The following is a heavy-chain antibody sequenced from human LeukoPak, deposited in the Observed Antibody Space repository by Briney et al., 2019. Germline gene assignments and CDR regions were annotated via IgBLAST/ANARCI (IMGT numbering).Heavy chain of an antibody. J-gene: IGHJ3*02. CDR2: IYPGNSDT. CDR3: ARRWDYDILTGYYRDAFDI. V-gene: IGHV5-51*01. D-gene: IGHD3-9*01. Sequence: GESLKISCKISGDRLTNNWIGWVRQVPGKGLEWMGLIYPGNSDTRYSPSFQGQVTISADKSISTAYLQWSSLKASDTAMYYCARRWDYDILTGYYRDAFDIWGQGTMVTVSS. CDR1: GDRLTNNW.